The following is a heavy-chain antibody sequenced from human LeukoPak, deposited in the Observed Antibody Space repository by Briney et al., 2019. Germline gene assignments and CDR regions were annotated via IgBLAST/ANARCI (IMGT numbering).Heavy chain of an antibody. V-gene: IGHV4-30-4*08. CDR1: GGSISSGDYY. CDR3: ASSIVVVPAAMDYYYMDV. J-gene: IGHJ6*03. CDR2: IYYSGST. Sequence: SQTLSLTCTVSGGSISSGDYYWSWIRQPPGKGLEWIGYIYYSGSTYYNPSLKSRVTISVDTSKNQFSLKLSSVTAADTAVYYCASSIVVVPAAMDYYYMDVWGKGTTATVSS. D-gene: IGHD2-2*01.